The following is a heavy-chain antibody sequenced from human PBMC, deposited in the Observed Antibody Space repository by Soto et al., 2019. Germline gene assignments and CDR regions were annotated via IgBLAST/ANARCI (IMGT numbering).Heavy chain of an antibody. D-gene: IGHD3-22*01. Sequence: PSETLSLTCTVSGGSISSGDYYWSWIRQPPGKGLEWIGYIYYSGSTYYNPSLKGRVTISVDTSKNQFSLKLSSVTAADTAVYYCARETVDYYDSSGSVYNWFDPWGQGTLVTVSS. V-gene: IGHV4-30-4*01. CDR2: IYYSGST. CDR1: GGSISSGDYY. CDR3: ARETVDYYDSSGSVYNWFDP. J-gene: IGHJ5*02.